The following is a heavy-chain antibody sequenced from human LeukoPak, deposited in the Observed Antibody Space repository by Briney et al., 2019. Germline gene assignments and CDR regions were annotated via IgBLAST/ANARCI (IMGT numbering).Heavy chain of an antibody. Sequence: GGSLRLSCAASGFTFSSYVMHWVRQAPGKGLEWVAIISYDGSNKYYADSVKGRFTISRDNSKNTLYLQMNSLRAEDTAVYYCAKGSKAVLFTRDHYMDVWGKGTTVTISS. J-gene: IGHJ6*03. CDR2: ISYDGSNK. CDR1: GFTFSSYV. CDR3: AKGSKAVLFTRDHYMDV. V-gene: IGHV3-30*04. D-gene: IGHD6-19*01.